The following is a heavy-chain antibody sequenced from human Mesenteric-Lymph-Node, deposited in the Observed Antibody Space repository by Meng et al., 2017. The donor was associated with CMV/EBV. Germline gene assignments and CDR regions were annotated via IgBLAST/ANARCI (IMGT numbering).Heavy chain of an antibody. J-gene: IGHJ4*02. Sequence: GSLRLSCVVDGGSLSGYYWSWIRQPPGKGLEWIGEINQSGSTSYNPSLKSRVTISVETSTKQVSLRLSSVTAADTAVYYCARGGNNMIFGYYFDYWGQGTLVTVSS. CDR2: INQSGST. D-gene: IGHD3/OR15-3a*01. CDR1: GGSLSGYY. CDR3: ARGGNNMIFGYYFDY. V-gene: IGHV4-34*01.